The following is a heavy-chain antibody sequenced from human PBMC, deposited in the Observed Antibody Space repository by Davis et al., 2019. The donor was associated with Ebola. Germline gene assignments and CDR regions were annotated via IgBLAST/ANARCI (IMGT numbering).Heavy chain of an antibody. CDR1: GGSISSGDYY. D-gene: IGHD1-26*01. CDR3: AISNLWEVDS. CDR2: IYYSGST. J-gene: IGHJ4*02. V-gene: IGHV4-30-4*01. Sequence: MPSETLSLTCTVSGGSISSGDYYWSWIRQPPGKGLEWIGYIYYSGSTYYNPSLKSRVTMSVDTSKNQFSLKLSSVTAADTAVYYCAISNLWEVDSWGQGTLVTVSS.